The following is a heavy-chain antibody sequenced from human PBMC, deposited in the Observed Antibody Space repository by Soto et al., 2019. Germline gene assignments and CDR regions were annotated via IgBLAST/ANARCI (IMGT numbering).Heavy chain of an antibody. D-gene: IGHD2-2*01. J-gene: IGHJ5*02. V-gene: IGHV3-7*03. CDR3: VGDFLCTSTTCWGNWFDP. CDR1: GFTFSDYW. Sequence: GGSLRLSCAASGFTFSDYWMSWVRKAPGTGLGWVANIKQDGSEKYYVDSVKGRFTISRDNAKNSVFLQMSSLSAEDTALYFCVGDFLCTSTTCWGNWFDPWGQGTLVTVSS. CDR2: IKQDGSEK.